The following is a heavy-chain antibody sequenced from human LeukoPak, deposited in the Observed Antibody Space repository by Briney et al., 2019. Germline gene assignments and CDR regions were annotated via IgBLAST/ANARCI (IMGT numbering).Heavy chain of an antibody. D-gene: IGHD3-9*01. CDR1: GFTFSSYS. Sequence: TTGGSLRLSCAASGFTFSSYSMNWVRQAPGKGLEWVSSISSSSSYIYYADSVKGRFTISRDNSKNTLYLQMNSLRAEDTAVYYCAKDLGYDILTGPGLWGQGTLATVSS. V-gene: IGHV3-21*04. J-gene: IGHJ4*02. CDR3: AKDLGYDILTGPGL. CDR2: ISSSSSYI.